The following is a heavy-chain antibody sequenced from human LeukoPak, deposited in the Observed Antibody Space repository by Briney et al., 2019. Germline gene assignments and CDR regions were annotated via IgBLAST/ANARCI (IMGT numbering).Heavy chain of an antibody. Sequence: PGRSLRLSCAASGFTFSSYAMHWVRQAPGKGLEWVAVISYDGSNKYYADSVKGRFTISRDNSKNTRYLQMNSLRAEDTAVYYCARDHLCSLKWLRPFALDYWGQGTLVTVSS. CDR1: GFTFSSYA. CDR2: ISYDGSNK. J-gene: IGHJ4*02. CDR3: ARDHLCSLKWLRPFALDY. V-gene: IGHV3-30*01. D-gene: IGHD5-12*01.